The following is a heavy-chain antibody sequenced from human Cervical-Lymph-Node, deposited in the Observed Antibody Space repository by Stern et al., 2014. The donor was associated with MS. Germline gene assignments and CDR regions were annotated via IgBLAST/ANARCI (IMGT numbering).Heavy chain of an antibody. J-gene: IGHJ6*02. D-gene: IGHD3-10*01. V-gene: IGHV1-69*01. CDR1: GGTFNAYA. CDR2: IIPIIGTA. Sequence: QVQLGQSGAEVKKPGSSVKISCKASGGTFNAYAINWLRQAPGQGLEWMGGIIPIIGTANYAQKFQGRVTITADESTRTSSMQLSSLRSGDTAVYYCARDGRHTYHYGLDVWGQGTTVTVSS. CDR3: ARDGRHTYHYGLDV.